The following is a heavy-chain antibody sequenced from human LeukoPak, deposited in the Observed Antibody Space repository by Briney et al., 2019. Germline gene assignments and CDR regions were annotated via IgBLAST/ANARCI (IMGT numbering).Heavy chain of an antibody. CDR3: ARAPPKYYYDSSGYYYLDY. D-gene: IGHD3-22*01. Sequence: SETLSLTCTVSGYSISSGYYWGWIRQPPGKGLEWIGSIYHSGSTYYNPSLKSRVTISVDTSKNQFSLKLSSVTAADTAVYYCARAPPKYYYDSSGYYYLDYWGQGTLVTVSS. V-gene: IGHV4-38-2*02. J-gene: IGHJ4*02. CDR2: IYHSGST. CDR1: GYSISSGYY.